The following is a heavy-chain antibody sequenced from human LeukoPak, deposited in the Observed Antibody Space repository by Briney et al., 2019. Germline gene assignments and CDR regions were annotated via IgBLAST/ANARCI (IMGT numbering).Heavy chain of an antibody. Sequence: GGSLRLSCAASGFTFSYYYMSWIRQAPGKGLEWVSYISSSGSTIYYADSVKGRFTISRDNAKNSLYLQMNSLRAEDTAVYYCARAEYCGVDCYYRGDQTAFDYWGQRTLATVSS. CDR2: ISSSGSTI. V-gene: IGHV3-11*01. D-gene: IGHD2-21*02. J-gene: IGHJ4*02. CDR3: ARAEYCGVDCYYRGDQTAFDY. CDR1: GFTFSYYY.